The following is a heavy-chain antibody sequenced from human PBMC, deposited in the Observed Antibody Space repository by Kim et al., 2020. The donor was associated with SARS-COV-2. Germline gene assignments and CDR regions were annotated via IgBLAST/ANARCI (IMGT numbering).Heavy chain of an antibody. CDR3: ARKAHF. Sequence: SETLSLTCAVSGYSISSSNWLGWIRHPPGHGLAWIGYIYYSGSTYYNPSLKILVPISVDTSKNHFSLNLSSFTAVDTTIYYCARKAHF. J-gene: IGHJ1*01. CDR1: GYSISSSNW. CDR2: IYYSGST. V-gene: IGHV4-28*01.